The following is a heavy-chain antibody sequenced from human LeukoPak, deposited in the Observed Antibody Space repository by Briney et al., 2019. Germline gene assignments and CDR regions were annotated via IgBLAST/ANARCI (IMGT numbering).Heavy chain of an antibody. D-gene: IGHD2-2*01. Sequence: ASAKVSCKASGYTFANYGISWVRQAPGQGLEWMGWISVYNGNTNYAQKLQDRVTMTTDTSTSTAYMELRSLRSDDTAVYYCARSRLPATVRWFDPWGQGTLVTVSS. J-gene: IGHJ5*02. CDR3: ARSRLPATVRWFDP. CDR2: ISVYNGNT. V-gene: IGHV1-18*01. CDR1: GYTFANYG.